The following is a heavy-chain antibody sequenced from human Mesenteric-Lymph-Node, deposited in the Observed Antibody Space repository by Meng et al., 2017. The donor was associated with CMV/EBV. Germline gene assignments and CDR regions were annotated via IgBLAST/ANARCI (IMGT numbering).Heavy chain of an antibody. V-gene: IGHV4-4*02. J-gene: IGHJ4*02. CDR3: ARDGGATTLDY. CDR1: GGSITSNNW. CDR2: IYHSGST. D-gene: IGHD5-24*01. Sequence: TCAVSGGSITSNNWWSWVRQPPGKGLEWIGEIYHSGSTNYSPSLESRVTISVDKSKNHFSLNLSSVTAADTAVYYCARDGGATTLDYWGQGTLVTVSS.